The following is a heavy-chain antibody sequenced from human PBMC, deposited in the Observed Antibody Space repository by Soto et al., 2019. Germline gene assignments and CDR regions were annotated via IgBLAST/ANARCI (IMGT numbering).Heavy chain of an antibody. CDR2: IYHSGST. CDR1: GGSISSGGYS. D-gene: IGHD3-22*01. CDR3: ARARGDSSGYYRGRAYYYYGMDV. Sequence: SETLSLTCAVSGGSISSGGYSWSWIRQPPGKGLEWIGYIYHSGSTYYNPSLKSRVTISVDRSKNQFSLKLSSVTAADTAVYYCARARGDSSGYYRGRAYYYYGMDVWGQGTTVTVSS. J-gene: IGHJ6*02. V-gene: IGHV4-30-2*01.